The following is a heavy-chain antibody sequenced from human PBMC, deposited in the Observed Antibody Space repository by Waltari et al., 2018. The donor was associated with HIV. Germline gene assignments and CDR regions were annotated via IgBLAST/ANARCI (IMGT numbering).Heavy chain of an antibody. CDR3: ARVDRAGTTSGWDVFDI. CDR2: MYSGGTT. D-gene: IGHD1-1*01. J-gene: IGHJ3*02. V-gene: IGHV3-66*01. Sequence: EVQLVESGGGLVRPGGSLRLSCAASGFTVSSHHMGWVRQTPGKGLEYVSVMYSGGTTHYADSVNGSCTSSRDSSKSALYLQMNTRRAEDTALYYCARVDRAGTTSGWDVFDIWGQGTMVTVSS. CDR1: GFTVSSHH.